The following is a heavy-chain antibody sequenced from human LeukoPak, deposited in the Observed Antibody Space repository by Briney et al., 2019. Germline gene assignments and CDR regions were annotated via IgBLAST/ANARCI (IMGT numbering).Heavy chain of an antibody. CDR2: IWYDGSNK. D-gene: IGHD3-10*01. Sequence: PGGSLRLSCAASGFTFSSYGMHWVRQAPGKGLEWVAVIWYDGSNKYYADSVKGRLTISRDNSKNTLYLQMNGLRAEDTAVYYCATEGGSDSDYWGQGTLVTVSS. V-gene: IGHV3-33*01. J-gene: IGHJ4*02. CDR3: ATEGGSDSDY. CDR1: GFTFSSYG.